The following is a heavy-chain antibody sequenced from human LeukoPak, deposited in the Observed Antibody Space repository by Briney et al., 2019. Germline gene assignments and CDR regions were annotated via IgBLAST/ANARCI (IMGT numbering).Heavy chain of an antibody. CDR1: GGSISSGSYY. CDR2: IYTSGST. J-gene: IGHJ5*02. Sequence: PSETLSLTCTVSGGSISSGSYYWSWIRQPAGKGLEWIGRIYTSGSTNYNPSLKSRVTISVDTSKNQFSLKLSSVTAADTAVYYCAREKKNWFDPRGQGTLVTVSS. CDR3: AREKKNWFDP. V-gene: IGHV4-61*02.